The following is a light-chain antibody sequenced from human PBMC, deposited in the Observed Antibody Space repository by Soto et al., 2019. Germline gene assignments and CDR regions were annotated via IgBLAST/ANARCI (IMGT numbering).Light chain of an antibody. CDR1: QSISSW. CDR3: QQYNTYWT. CDR2: DAS. V-gene: IGKV1-5*01. J-gene: IGKJ1*01. Sequence: DIQMTKSRSTLSASVGDRVAITCRASQSISSWLAWYQQKPGKAPKLLIYDASILESGVPSRFSGSGSVTEFTLTISSLQPDDFATYYCQQYNTYWTFGQGTKVDIK.